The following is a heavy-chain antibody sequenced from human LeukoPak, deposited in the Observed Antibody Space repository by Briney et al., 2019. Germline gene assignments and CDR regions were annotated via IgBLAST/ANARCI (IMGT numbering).Heavy chain of an antibody. J-gene: IGHJ5*02. CDR2: INPNSGGT. CDR3: AREDTVVLMVYASYRLDP. V-gene: IGHV1-2*02. Sequence: ASVKVSCKASGYTFTGYYMHWVRQAPGQGLEWMGWINPNSGGTNYAQKFQGRVTMTRDTSISTAYMELSRLRSDDTAVYYCAREDTVVLMVYASYRLDPWGQGTLVTVSS. CDR1: GYTFTGYY. D-gene: IGHD2-8*01.